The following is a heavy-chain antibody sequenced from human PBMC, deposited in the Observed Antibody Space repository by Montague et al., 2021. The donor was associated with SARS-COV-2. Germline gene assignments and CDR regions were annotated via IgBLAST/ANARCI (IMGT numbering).Heavy chain of an antibody. CDR1: GYIFSDYY. V-gene: IGHV1-2*02. CDR3: ARGVTNDD. J-gene: IGHJ4*02. Sequence: SVKVSCKASGYIFSDYYVHWLRQAPGQGLEWMGWINPHSSGTNYAQKFQGTVTLTREKSITTAYMDLSGLTSDDPALYYCARGVTNDDWGQGTLVTVSS. CDR2: INPHSSGT. D-gene: IGHD2-21*02.